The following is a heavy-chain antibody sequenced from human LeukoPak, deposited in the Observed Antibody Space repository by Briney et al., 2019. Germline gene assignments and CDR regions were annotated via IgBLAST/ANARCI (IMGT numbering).Heavy chain of an antibody. CDR2: ILPSGGIT. Sequence: ASVKVSCKASGYAFTSYYIHWVRQAPGQGLEWLGVILPSGGITTYAQKFQGRVTITADKSTSTAYMELSSLRSEDTAVYYCARGRPTTSIAAAGVNWFDPWGQGTLVTVSS. V-gene: IGHV1-46*01. CDR1: GYAFTSYY. D-gene: IGHD6-13*01. CDR3: ARGRPTTSIAAAGVNWFDP. J-gene: IGHJ5*02.